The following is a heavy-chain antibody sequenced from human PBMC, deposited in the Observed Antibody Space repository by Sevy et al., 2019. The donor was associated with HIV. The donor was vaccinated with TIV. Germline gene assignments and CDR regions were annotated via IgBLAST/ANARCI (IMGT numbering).Heavy chain of an antibody. Sequence: GGSLRLSCAASGFTFSNAWMSWVRQAPGKGLEWVGRIKSKTDGGTTDYAPPVKGRFTISTDESKNTLYLQMNSLKTEDTAVYYCTTDTGISDYDFWSGRDDTFDNWGQGTMVTVSS. CDR2: IKSKTDGGTT. CDR3: TTDTGISDYDFWSGRDDTFDN. J-gene: IGHJ3*02. V-gene: IGHV3-15*01. CDR1: GFTFSNAW. D-gene: IGHD3-3*01.